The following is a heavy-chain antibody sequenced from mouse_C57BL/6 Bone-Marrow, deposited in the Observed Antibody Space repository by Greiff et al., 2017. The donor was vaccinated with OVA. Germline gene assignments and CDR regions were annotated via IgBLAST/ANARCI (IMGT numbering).Heavy chain of an antibody. CDR2: IYPGSGST. J-gene: IGHJ2*01. CDR3: ARRGYGRDY. V-gene: IGHV1-55*01. CDR1: GYTFTSYW. D-gene: IGHD1-1*01. Sequence: VQGVESGAELVKPGASVKMSCKASGYTFTSYWITWVKQRPGQGLEWIGDIYPGSGSTNYNEKFKSKATLTVDTSSSTAYMQLSSLTSEDSAVYYCARRGYGRDYWGQGTTLTVSS.